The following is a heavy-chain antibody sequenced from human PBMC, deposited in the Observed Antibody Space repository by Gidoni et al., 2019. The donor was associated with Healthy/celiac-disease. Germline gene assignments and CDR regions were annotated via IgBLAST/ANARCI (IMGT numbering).Heavy chain of an antibody. CDR2: IYPGDSGT. CDR1: GYSFTSDW. D-gene: IGHD4-17*01. CDR3: ARRRGGANWFDP. V-gene: IGHV5-51*01. J-gene: IGHJ5*02. Sequence: EVQLVQSGAEVKKPGEYLQISCKGSGYSFTSDWSGWVRQMPGKGLEWMGFIYPGDSGTSYSPSFQGQVTISADKSISTADLQWSSLKASDTAMYYCARRRGGANWFDPWGQGTLVTVSS.